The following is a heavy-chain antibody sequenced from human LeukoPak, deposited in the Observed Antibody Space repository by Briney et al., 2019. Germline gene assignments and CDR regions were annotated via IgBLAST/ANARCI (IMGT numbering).Heavy chain of an antibody. CDR2: MNPNSGNT. J-gene: IGHJ1*01. D-gene: IGHD6-19*01. V-gene: IGHV1-8*01. CDR1: GYTFSSYD. Sequence: APVKVSCKASGYTFSSYDINWVRQATGQGLEWMGWMNPNSGNTGYAQKFQGRLNVTRNTSIDTAYMELSSLRSDDTAVYYCARRVGSGWPVQHWGQGTLVTVSS. CDR3: ARRVGSGWPVQH.